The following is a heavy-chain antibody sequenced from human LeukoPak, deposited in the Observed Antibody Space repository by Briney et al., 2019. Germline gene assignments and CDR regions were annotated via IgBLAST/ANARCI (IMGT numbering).Heavy chain of an antibody. D-gene: IGHD5-24*01. Sequence: SETLSLTCTVSGGSISSYYWSWIRQPPGKGLEWIGYIYYSGSTNYNPSLKSRVTISVDTSKNQFSLKLSSVTAADTAVYYCARESRDGYNRYVAYWGQGTLVTVSS. V-gene: IGHV4-59*08. J-gene: IGHJ4*02. CDR3: ARESRDGYNRYVAY. CDR2: IYYSGST. CDR1: GGSISSYY.